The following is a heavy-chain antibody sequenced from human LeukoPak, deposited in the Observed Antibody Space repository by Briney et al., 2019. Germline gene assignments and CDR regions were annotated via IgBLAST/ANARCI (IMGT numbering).Heavy chain of an antibody. D-gene: IGHD5-18*01. J-gene: IGHJ4*02. Sequence: SETLSLTCTVSGGSISSYYWSWIRQPAGKGLEWIGRIYTSGSTNYNPSLKSRVTISIDTSKNQFSLKLNSVTAADTAVYYCARDRGYSYAFDYWGQGTLITVSS. CDR1: GGSISSYY. CDR3: ARDRGYSYAFDY. CDR2: IYTSGST. V-gene: IGHV4-4*07.